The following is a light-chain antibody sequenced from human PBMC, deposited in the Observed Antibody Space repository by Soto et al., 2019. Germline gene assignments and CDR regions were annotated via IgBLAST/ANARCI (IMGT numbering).Light chain of an antibody. J-gene: IGKJ1*01. CDR3: QQYGSSGT. CDR2: GAS. Sequence: EIELSQSPRTLSLSPGERATFSCRASQNISRSLAWYQQKPGQGPSLLIYGASSRATGIPDRFSGSGSGTDFTLTISRLEPEDFAVYYCQQYGSSGTFGQGTKVDI. CDR1: QNISRS. V-gene: IGKV3-20*01.